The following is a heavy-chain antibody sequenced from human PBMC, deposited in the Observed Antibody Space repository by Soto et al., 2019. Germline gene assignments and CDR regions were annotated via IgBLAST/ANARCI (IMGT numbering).Heavy chain of an antibody. D-gene: IGHD3-22*01. V-gene: IGHV1-18*01. CDR3: ARGPKYYYDSSGYGFY. J-gene: IGHJ4*02. CDR2: ISAYNGNT. Sequence: GASVKVSCKDSGYTFTSYGISWVRQAPGQGLEWMGWISAYNGNTNYAQKLQGRVTMTTDTSTSTAYMELRSLRSDDTAVFYCARGPKYYYDSSGYGFYWGQGTLVTVSS. CDR1: GYTFTSYG.